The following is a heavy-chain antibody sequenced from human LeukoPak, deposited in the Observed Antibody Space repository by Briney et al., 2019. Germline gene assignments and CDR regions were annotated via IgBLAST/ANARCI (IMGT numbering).Heavy chain of an antibody. Sequence: SVKVSCKASGGTFSSYAISWVRQAPGQGLEWMGGIVPIFGTANYAQKFQGRVTITTDESTSTAYMELSSLRSEDTAVYYCARSKNYYDSSGYYREPPPNWFDPWGQGTLVTVSS. CDR3: ARSKNYYDSSGYYREPPPNWFDP. J-gene: IGHJ5*02. V-gene: IGHV1-69*05. D-gene: IGHD3-22*01. CDR2: IVPIFGTA. CDR1: GGTFSSYA.